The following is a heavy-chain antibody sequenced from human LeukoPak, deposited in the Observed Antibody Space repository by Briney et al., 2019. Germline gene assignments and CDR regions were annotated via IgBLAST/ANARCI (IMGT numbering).Heavy chain of an antibody. J-gene: IGHJ4*02. V-gene: IGHV3-11*04. Sequence: TGGSLRLSCAASGFTFSDYYMSWIRQAPEKGLEWVSYISSSGSTIYYADSVKGRFTISRDNAKNTLYLQMNSLRAEDTAVYYCAKDSQITMVRGVSPFDYWGQGTLVTVSS. CDR3: AKDSQITMVRGVSPFDY. CDR1: GFTFSDYY. CDR2: ISSSGSTI. D-gene: IGHD3-10*01.